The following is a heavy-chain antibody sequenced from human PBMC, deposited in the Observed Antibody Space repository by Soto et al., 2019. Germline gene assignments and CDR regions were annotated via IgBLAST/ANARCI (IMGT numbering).Heavy chain of an antibody. CDR2: ISGNGGST. J-gene: IGHJ4*02. V-gene: IGHV3-23*01. CDR1: GFTFSSYA. CDR3: AKNGIVVGVFDY. Sequence: GGSLRLSCAASGFTFSSYAMSWVRQAPGKGLEWVSTISGNGGSTYYADSVKGRFTISRDNSKNTLYLQMNSLRAEDTAVYYCAKNGIVVGVFDYWGQGTLVTVSS. D-gene: IGHD2-15*01.